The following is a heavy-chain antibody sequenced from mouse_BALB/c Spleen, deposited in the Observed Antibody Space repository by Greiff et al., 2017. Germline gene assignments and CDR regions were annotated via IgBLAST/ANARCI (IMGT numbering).Heavy chain of an antibody. CDR3: ARGGGGYYYGSSYAMDY. Sequence: EVKLVESGGGLVKPGGSLKLSCAASGFTFSSYAMSWVRQTPEKRLEWVASISSGGSTYYPDSVKGRFTISRDNARNILYLQMSSLRSEDTAMYYCARGGGGYYYGSSYAMDYWGQGTSVTVSS. J-gene: IGHJ4*01. CDR2: ISSGGST. V-gene: IGHV5-6-5*01. D-gene: IGHD1-1*01. CDR1: GFTFSSYA.